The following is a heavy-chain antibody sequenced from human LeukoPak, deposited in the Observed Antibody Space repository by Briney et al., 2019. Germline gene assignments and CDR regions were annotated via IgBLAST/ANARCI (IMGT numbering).Heavy chain of an antibody. CDR2: IKQDGSEK. J-gene: IGHJ6*03. CDR3: ARDYGVYYDFWSGYPDYYYYMDV. D-gene: IGHD3-3*01. CDR1: GFTFSSYW. V-gene: IGHV3-7*01. Sequence: PGGSLRLSCAASGFTFSSYWMSWLRQAPGKGLEWVANIKQDGSEKYYVDSVKGRFTISRDNAKNSLYLQMNSLRVEDTAVYYCARDYGVYYDFWSGYPDYYYYMDVWSKGTTVTVSS.